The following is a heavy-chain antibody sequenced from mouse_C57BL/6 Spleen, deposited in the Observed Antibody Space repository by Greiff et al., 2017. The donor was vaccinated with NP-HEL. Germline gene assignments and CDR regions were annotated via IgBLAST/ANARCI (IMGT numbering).Heavy chain of an antibody. Sequence: VKLVESGAELAKPGASVKLSCKASGYTFTTYWMHWVKQRPGQGLEWIGYINPSSDYTKYNQNFKDKATLTADKSSSTAYMQLSSLTYEDSAVYYCAILFPLDNWGQGTTLTVSS. J-gene: IGHJ2*01. CDR3: AILFPLDN. CDR2: INPSSDYT. CDR1: GYTFTTYW. V-gene: IGHV1-7*01.